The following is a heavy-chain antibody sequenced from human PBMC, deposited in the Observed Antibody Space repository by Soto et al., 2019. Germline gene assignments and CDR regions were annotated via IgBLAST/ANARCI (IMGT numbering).Heavy chain of an antibody. V-gene: IGHV1-2*02. CDR2: INPNSGGT. J-gene: IGHJ4*02. CDR3: ARDIVYSSSSRAGD. D-gene: IGHD6-6*01. Sequence: ASVKVSCTASGYTFTGYYMHWVRQAPGQGLEWMGWINPNSGGTNYAQKFQGRVTMTRDTSISTAYMELSRLRSDDTAVYYCARDIVYSSSSRAGDWGQGTLVTVSS. CDR1: GYTFTGYY.